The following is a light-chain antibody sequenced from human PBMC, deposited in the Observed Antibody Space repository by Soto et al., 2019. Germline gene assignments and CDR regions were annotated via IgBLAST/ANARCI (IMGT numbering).Light chain of an antibody. CDR3: QQTYSIPHT. CDR2: GAS. V-gene: IGKV1-39*01. Sequence: DIQMTQSPSSLSASVGDRVTITCRASQSINNYLNWYQQKPGKAPNLLIYGASTLDSGVPSRFSGSGSGTDFTLSISSLQPEDFAVYYCQQTYSIPHTFGGGTKVEIK. J-gene: IGKJ4*02. CDR1: QSINNY.